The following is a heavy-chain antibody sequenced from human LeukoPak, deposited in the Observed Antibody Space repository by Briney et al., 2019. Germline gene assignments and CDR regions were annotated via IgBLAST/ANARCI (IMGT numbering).Heavy chain of an antibody. CDR1: GGSFSGYY. D-gene: IGHD5-18*01. V-gene: IGHV4-34*01. J-gene: IGHJ4*02. CDR3: VRSYRAHQTFYSSHFFDY. CDR2: INHFGRT. Sequence: KPSETLSLTCAVYGGSFSGYYWNWIRQPLGKGLQWIGEINHFGRTKYNPSLKSRVTISGDTSKNQFSLKINSLTAADTAVYYCVRSYRAHQTFYSSHFFDYWGQGTLVTVSS.